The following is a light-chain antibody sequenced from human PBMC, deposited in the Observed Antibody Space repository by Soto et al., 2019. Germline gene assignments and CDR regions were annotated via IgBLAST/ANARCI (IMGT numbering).Light chain of an antibody. CDR1: QSLDSY. Sequence: EIVLTQSPATLSLSPGERATLSCRASQSLDSYLASYQQKPGQPPRLLIYDASSRATGIPARFSGSGSGTDFTLTISSLESEDFALYYCQQRSDWPMTFGGGTKVEIK. V-gene: IGKV3-11*01. CDR3: QQRSDWPMT. J-gene: IGKJ4*01. CDR2: DAS.